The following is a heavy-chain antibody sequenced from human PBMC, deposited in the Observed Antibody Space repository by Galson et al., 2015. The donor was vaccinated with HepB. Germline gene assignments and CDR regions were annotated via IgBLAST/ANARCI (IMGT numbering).Heavy chain of an antibody. CDR1: GGSFSGYY. Sequence: SETLSLTCAVHGGSFSGYYWSWIRHTPGKGLEWIGEISHSGSTNYNPSLKSRATISEDTSKKQFSLKVNSVTVADTAVYYCARLYEGGSSWFHGRPFGIWGQGTMVTVSS. D-gene: IGHD6-13*01. CDR3: ARLYEGGSSWFHGRPFGI. CDR2: ISHSGST. J-gene: IGHJ3*02. V-gene: IGHV4-34*01.